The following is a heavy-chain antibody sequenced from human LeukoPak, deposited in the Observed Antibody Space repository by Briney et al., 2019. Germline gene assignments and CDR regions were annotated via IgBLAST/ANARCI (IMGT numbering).Heavy chain of an antibody. CDR1: VDFFSRYY. V-gene: IGHV4-4*07. D-gene: IGHD4-17*01. Sequence: SQTLSLTCTVSVDFFSRYYWSWIRQPAGKGLEWNGRIYPSGSTNYNTSLKSRVTMSVDTSKNQFSLNLSSVPAADTAVYYCARVQYGDQDAFDIWGQGTMVTVSS. CDR2: IYPSGST. CDR3: ARVQYGDQDAFDI. J-gene: IGHJ3*02.